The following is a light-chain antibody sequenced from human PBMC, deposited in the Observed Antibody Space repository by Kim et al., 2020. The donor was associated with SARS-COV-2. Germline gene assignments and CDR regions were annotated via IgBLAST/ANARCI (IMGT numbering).Light chain of an antibody. Sequence: VKLTCTLSSGHSSYIIAWHQQQPGKAPRYLMKLEGSGSYNKGSGVPDRFSGSSSGADRYLTISNLQSEDEADYYCETWDSNTPLVFGGGTQLTVL. CDR2: LEGSGSY. V-gene: IGLV4-60*03. CDR1: SGHSSYI. J-gene: IGLJ3*02. CDR3: ETWDSNTPLV.